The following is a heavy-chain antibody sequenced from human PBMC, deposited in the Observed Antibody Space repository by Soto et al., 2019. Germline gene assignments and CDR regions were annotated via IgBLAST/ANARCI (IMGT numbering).Heavy chain of an antibody. Sequence: GGSLRLSCAASGFTFSSYWMSWVRQAPGKGLEWVANIKQDGSEKYYVDSVKGRFTISRDNAKNSLYLQMNSLRAEDTAVYYCARDWNDFWSGGEYYFDYWGQGTLVTVSS. CDR2: IKQDGSEK. V-gene: IGHV3-7*01. CDR3: ARDWNDFWSGGEYYFDY. J-gene: IGHJ4*02. CDR1: GFTFSSYW. D-gene: IGHD3-3*01.